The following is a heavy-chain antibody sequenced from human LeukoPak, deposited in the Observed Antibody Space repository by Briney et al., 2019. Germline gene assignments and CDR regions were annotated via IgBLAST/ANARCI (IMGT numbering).Heavy chain of an antibody. V-gene: IGHV3-30-3*01. CDR1: GFTFSTYV. Sequence: GGSLRLSCAASGFTFSTYVMHWVRQAPGKGLQWVAVLSYDGSNKYYADSVKGRFTISRDTSKNTLYLQMSSLRAEDTAVYYCARDRRLGAAAGTTPYWFDPWGQGTLVTVSS. D-gene: IGHD6-13*01. J-gene: IGHJ5*02. CDR3: ARDRRLGAAAGTTPYWFDP. CDR2: LSYDGSNK.